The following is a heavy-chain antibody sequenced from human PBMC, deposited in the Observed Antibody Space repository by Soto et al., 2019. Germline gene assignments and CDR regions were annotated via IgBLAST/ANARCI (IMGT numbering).Heavy chain of an antibody. CDR2: ISWNSGSI. J-gene: IGHJ4*02. Sequence: EVQLVESGGGLVQPGRSLRLSCAASGFTFDDYAMHWVRQAPGKGLEWVSGISWNSGSIGYADSVKGRFTISRDNAKNSLYLQMNSLRAEYTALYYCAKAGLGYCSGGSCYYFDFWGQGTLVTVSS. CDR3: AKAGLGYCSGGSCYYFDF. D-gene: IGHD2-15*01. V-gene: IGHV3-9*01. CDR1: GFTFDDYA.